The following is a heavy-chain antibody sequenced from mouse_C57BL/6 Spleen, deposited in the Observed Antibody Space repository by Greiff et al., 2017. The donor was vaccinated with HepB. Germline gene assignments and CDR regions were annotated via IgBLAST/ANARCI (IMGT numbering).Heavy chain of an antibody. V-gene: IGHV5-4*01. CDR2: ISDGGSYT. J-gene: IGHJ3*01. Sequence: EVQRVESGGGLVKPGGSLKLSCAASGFTFSSYAMSWVRQTPEKRLEWVATISDGGSYTYYPDNVKGRFTISRDNAKNNLYLQMSHLKSEDTAMYYCARDGAYYSNPYWGQGTLVTVSA. D-gene: IGHD2-5*01. CDR1: GFTFSSYA. CDR3: ARDGAYYSNPY.